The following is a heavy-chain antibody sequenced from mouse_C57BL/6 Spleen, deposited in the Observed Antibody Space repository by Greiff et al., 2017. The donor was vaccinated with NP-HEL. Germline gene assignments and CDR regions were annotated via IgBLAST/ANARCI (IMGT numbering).Heavy chain of an antibody. CDR2: INPNNGGT. Sequence: VQLQQSGPELVKPGASVKISCKASGYTFTDYYMNWVKQSHGKSLEWIGDINPNNGGTSYNQKFKGKATLTVDKSSSTAYMELRSLTSEDSAVYYCARPFYPYYAMDYWGQGTSVTVSS. D-gene: IGHD2-3*01. CDR3: ARPFYPYYAMDY. CDR1: GYTFTDYY. J-gene: IGHJ4*01. V-gene: IGHV1-26*01.